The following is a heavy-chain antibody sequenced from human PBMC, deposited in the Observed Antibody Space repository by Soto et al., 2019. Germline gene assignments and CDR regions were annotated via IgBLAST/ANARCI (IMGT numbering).Heavy chain of an antibody. CDR2: IHSGGTT. CDR3: ARLLTPAFGRDYFDR. V-gene: IGHV4-39*01. J-gene: IGHJ4*02. Sequence: QLQLQESGPGLVKPSETLSLTCTVAGGFISSSSSYWGWIRQSPGKGLEWIANIHSGGTTYYNSSLKSRVIISVDTSKDQVSLWMSSVTAADTAVYYCARLLTPAFGRDYFDRWGQGTLVIVSS. CDR1: GGFISSSSSY. D-gene: IGHD3-10*01.